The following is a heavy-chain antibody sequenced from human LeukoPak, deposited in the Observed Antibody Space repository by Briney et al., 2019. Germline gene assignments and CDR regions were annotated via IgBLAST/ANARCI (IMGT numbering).Heavy chain of an antibody. D-gene: IGHD2-2*01. CDR3: ARVAHCSSTSCYPSNDAFDI. Sequence: SETLSLTCTVSGGSISSYYWSWIRQPAGKGLEWIGRIYTSGSTNYNPSLESRVTMSVDTSKNQFSLKLSSVTAADTAVYYCARVAHCSSTSCYPSNDAFDIWGQGTMVTVSS. CDR1: GGSISSYY. CDR2: IYTSGST. J-gene: IGHJ3*02. V-gene: IGHV4-4*07.